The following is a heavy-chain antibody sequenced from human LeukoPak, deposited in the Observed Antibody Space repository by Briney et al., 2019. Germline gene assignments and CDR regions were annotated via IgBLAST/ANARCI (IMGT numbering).Heavy chain of an antibody. D-gene: IGHD3-22*01. CDR2: IIIIFDTA. CDR1: GATFSNYA. Sequence: SVKLSCTAAGATFSNYANSWMRQAHGPGLEWMGGIIIIFDTANYAQKFQCRLTITADESTSTAYMELSSLRAEDTAMYYCARDGHRRNHYDSSGREDAFDIWGQGTMVTVSS. J-gene: IGHJ3*02. CDR3: ARDGHRRNHYDSSGREDAFDI. V-gene: IGHV1-69*13.